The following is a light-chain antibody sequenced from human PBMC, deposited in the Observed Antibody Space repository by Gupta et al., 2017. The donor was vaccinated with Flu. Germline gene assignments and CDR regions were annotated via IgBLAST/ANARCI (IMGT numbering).Light chain of an antibody. Sequence: QSALTQPASVSGSPGQSITISCTGTSSDVGGYYYVSWYQHHPGKAPKLIIYEVSNRPSGVSNRFSGSKSGNTASLTISGLQAEDEADYYCSSYTTISPVFGGGTKLTVL. CDR1: SSDVGGYYY. V-gene: IGLV2-14*01. J-gene: IGLJ3*02. CDR2: EVS. CDR3: SSYTTISPV.